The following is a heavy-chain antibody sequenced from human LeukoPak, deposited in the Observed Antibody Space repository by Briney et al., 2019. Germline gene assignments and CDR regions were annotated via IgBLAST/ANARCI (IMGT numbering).Heavy chain of an antibody. J-gene: IGHJ4*02. D-gene: IGHD2-2*01. CDR2: IYWDDDK. CDR3: AHRQYCSSTSCYDNTLSDY. Sequence: SGPTLVNPTQTLTLTCTLSGFSLSTSSVGVAWIRQPPGEALEWLALIYWDDDKRYSPSLKTRLTITKDTSKNQVVLTMTNMDPVDTATYYCAHRQYCSSTSCYDNTLSDYWGQGTLVTVSS. CDR1: GFSLSTSSVG. V-gene: IGHV2-5*02.